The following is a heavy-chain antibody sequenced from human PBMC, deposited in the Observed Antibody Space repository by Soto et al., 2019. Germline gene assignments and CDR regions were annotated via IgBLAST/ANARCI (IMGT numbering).Heavy chain of an antibody. Sequence: EVQLVESGGGLVQPGGSLRLSCAASGFTFRTYWMHWVRQSPGKGLVWVSRIDAAGSGTTYADAVEGRFTISRDNAKNTLYLQINSLRAEDTAVYYCARDQTVTGPSTVDYCGQGTLVTVSS. CDR2: IDAAGSGT. CDR1: GFTFRTYW. CDR3: ARDQTVTGPSTVDY. J-gene: IGHJ4*02. D-gene: IGHD6-19*01. V-gene: IGHV3-74*03.